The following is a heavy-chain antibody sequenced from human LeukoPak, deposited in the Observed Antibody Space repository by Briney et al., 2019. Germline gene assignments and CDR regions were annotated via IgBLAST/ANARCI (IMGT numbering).Heavy chain of an antibody. V-gene: IGHV4-61*02. Sequence: SETLSLTCTVSGGSISSGGYYWSWIRQPAGKGLEWIGRIYTSGSTNYNPSLESRVTISVDTSKNQFSLKLSSVTAADTAVYYCARADYGGSDYWGQGTLVTVSS. D-gene: IGHD4-17*01. CDR2: IYTSGST. CDR1: GGSISSGGYY. J-gene: IGHJ4*02. CDR3: ARADYGGSDY.